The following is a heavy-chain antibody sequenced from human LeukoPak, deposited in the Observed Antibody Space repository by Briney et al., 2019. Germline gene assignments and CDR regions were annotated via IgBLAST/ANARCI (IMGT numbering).Heavy chain of an antibody. V-gene: IGHV3-11*04. CDR2: ISSSGSTI. Sequence: GGSLRLSCAASGFTFSDYYMSWIRQAPGKGLEWVSYISSSGSTIYYADSVKGRFTISRDNAKNSLYLQMNSLRAEDTAVYYCARVGDTVMVTNYYYYYMDVWGKGTTVTVSS. D-gene: IGHD5-18*01. CDR1: GFTFSDYY. CDR3: ARVGDTVMVTNYYYYYMDV. J-gene: IGHJ6*03.